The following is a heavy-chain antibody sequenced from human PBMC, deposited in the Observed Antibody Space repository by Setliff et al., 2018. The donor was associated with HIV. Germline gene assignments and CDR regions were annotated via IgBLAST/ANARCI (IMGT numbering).Heavy chain of an antibody. J-gene: IGHJ4*02. Sequence: LRLSCAASGFTFNNHAVTWFRQAPGKGLEWVSGISGSGVSTYYADSVKGRFTISRDNSKNTLYLQMNSLRAEDTAVYYCAKDKGQKYADYWGQGTMVTVSS. V-gene: IGHV3-23*01. CDR3: AKDKGQKYADY. CDR2: ISGSGVST. D-gene: IGHD3-10*01. CDR1: GFTFNNHA.